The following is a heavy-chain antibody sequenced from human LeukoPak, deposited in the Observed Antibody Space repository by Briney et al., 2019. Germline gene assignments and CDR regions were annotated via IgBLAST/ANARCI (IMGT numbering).Heavy chain of an antibody. V-gene: IGHV4-59*08. CDR2: IYYSGST. Sequence: SETLSLTCTVSGGSISSYYWSWIRQPPGKGLEWIGYIYYSGSTNYNPSLKSRVTISVDTSKNQFSLKLSSVTAADTAVYYCARRVSEDPNWYFDLWGRGTLVTVSS. D-gene: IGHD6-13*01. J-gene: IGHJ2*01. CDR3: ARRVSEDPNWYFDL. CDR1: GGSISSYY.